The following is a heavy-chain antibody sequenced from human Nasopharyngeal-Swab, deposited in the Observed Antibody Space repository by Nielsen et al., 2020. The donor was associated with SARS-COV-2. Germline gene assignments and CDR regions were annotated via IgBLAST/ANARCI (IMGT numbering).Heavy chain of an antibody. D-gene: IGHD3-16*01. CDR3: LLGASH. J-gene: IGHJ4*02. Sequence: GGSLRLSCAASGVSFRDHPMHWVRQAPGKGLEWVGRSGDKAQNYATEYAASVKGRFSISRDEHQNSLYLEMNSLKIEDTAMYYCLLGASHWGQGALVTVSS. CDR1: GVSFRDHP. CDR2: SGDKAQNYAT. V-gene: IGHV3-72*01.